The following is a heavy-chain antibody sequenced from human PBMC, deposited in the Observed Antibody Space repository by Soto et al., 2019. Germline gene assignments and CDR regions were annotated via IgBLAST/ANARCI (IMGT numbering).Heavy chain of an antibody. V-gene: IGHV3-30-3*01. CDR3: VRERKYQLLSWYWFDA. D-gene: IGHD2-2*01. CDR1: RFTFSSYV. Sequence: GGSLRLSCVASRFTFSSYVMHWVRQAPGKGLEWVAVISYDGVNKYYADSVKGRFTVSRDNSKNTLHLQMNSLKPEDTAMYYCVRERKYQLLSWYWFDAWGQGTLVTVSS. J-gene: IGHJ5*02. CDR2: ISYDGVNK.